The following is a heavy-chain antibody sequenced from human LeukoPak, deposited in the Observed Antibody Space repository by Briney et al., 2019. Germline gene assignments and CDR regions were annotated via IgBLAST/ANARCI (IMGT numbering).Heavy chain of an antibody. CDR3: ARDRGSSGWYRDFDY. CDR1: GGSISSYY. CDR2: IYYSGST. D-gene: IGHD6-19*01. Sequence: SETLSLTCTVSGGSISSYYWSWIRQPPGKGLEWIGYIYYSGSTNYNPSLKSRVTISVGTSKNQFSLKPSSVTAADTAVYYCARDRGSSGWYRDFDYWGQGTLVTVSS. J-gene: IGHJ4*02. V-gene: IGHV4-59*01.